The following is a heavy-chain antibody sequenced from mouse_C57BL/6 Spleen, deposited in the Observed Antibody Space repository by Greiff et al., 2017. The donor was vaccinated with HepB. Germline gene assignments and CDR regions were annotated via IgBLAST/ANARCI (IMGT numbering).Heavy chain of an antibody. CDR3: ARDYDYDGGFDY. CDR2: ISYDGSN. V-gene: IGHV3-6*01. J-gene: IGHJ2*01. CDR1: GYSITSGYY. Sequence: EVKLQESGPGLVKPSQSLSLTCSVTGYSITSGYYWNWIRQFPGNKLEWMGYISYDGSNNYNPSLKNRISITRDTSKNQFFLKLNSVTTEDTATYYCARDYDYDGGFDYWGQGTTLTVSS. D-gene: IGHD2-4*01.